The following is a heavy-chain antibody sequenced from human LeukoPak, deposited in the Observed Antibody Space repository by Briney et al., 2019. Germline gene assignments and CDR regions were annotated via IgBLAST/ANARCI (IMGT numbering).Heavy chain of an antibody. V-gene: IGHV4-59*08. CDR1: GGSISSYY. J-gene: IGHJ1*01. Sequence: SETLSLTCTVSGGSISSYYWSWIRLPPGKGLEWIGYIYYSGSTNYNPSLKSRVTISVDTSKNQFSLKLSSVTAADTAVYYCARHNDDYGDSAEYFQHWGQGTLVTVSS. D-gene: IGHD4-17*01. CDR3: ARHNDDYGDSAEYFQH. CDR2: IYYSGST.